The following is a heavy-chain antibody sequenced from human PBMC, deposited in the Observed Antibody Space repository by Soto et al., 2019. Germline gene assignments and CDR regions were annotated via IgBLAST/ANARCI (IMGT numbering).Heavy chain of an antibody. V-gene: IGHV1-69*01. J-gene: IGHJ4*02. D-gene: IGHD6-13*01. CDR2: SIPVFGTA. CDR1: GGTFRNYA. Sequence: QVQLVQSGAEVKKPGSSGKLSCKTSGGTFRNYAINWGRQAPGQGLEWTGGSIPVFGTANYAQTFQGRFTITAEESTSTAYMELSSLRSEDTAVYYCAIPLPKQQLVRGAFDHWGQGTLVTVAS. CDR3: AIPLPKQQLVRGAFDH.